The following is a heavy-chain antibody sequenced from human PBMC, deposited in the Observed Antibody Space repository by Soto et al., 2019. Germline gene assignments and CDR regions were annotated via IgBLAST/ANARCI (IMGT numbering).Heavy chain of an antibody. CDR3: ARRPQVGGGELAYNYYEGMAV. V-gene: IGHV4-39*01. CDR2: VYYSGAT. CDR1: GGSISGNSYF. D-gene: IGHD3-10*01. Sequence: PWETLALTFTVSGGSISGNSYFWGWIRQPPGKGLEWIGNVYYSGATYYNPSLKSRVTISVDTSKNQFSLKLSSVTAADTAVYYCARRPQVGGGELAYNYYEGMAVGGKGT. J-gene: IGHJ6*04.